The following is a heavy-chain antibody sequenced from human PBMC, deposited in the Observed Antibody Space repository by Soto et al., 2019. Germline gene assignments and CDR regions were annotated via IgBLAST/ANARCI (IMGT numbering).Heavy chain of an antibody. D-gene: IGHD1-26*01. J-gene: IGHJ5*02. Sequence: ASVKVSCKASGYTFTSYGISWVRQAPGQGLEWMGWISAYNGNTKYAQNLQGRVTMTTDTSTSTAYMELRSLRSDDTAVYYCARVFRGINTDFDPWGQGTLVTVS. CDR3: ARVFRGINTDFDP. CDR1: GYTFTSYG. V-gene: IGHV1-18*01. CDR2: ISAYNGNT.